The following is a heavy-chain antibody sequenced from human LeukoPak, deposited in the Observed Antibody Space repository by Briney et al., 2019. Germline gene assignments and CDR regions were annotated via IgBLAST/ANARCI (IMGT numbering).Heavy chain of an antibody. J-gene: IGHJ6*03. CDR2: ISGSGGST. CDR1: GFTFSSYA. CDR3: AKRPPRRFGFEVGYYMDV. V-gene: IGHV3-23*01. Sequence: GGSLRLSCAASGFTFSSYAMSWVRQAPGKGLEWVSAISGSGGSTYYAHSVKGRFTISRDNSKNTLYLQMNSLRAEDTAVYYCAKRPPRRFGFEVGYYMDVWGKGTTVTVSS. D-gene: IGHD1-14*01.